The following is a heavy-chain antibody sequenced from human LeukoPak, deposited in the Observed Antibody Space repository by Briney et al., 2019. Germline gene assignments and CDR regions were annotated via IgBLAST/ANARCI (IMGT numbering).Heavy chain of an antibody. V-gene: IGHV1-2*02. CDR1: GYTFTGYY. J-gene: IGHJ5*02. D-gene: IGHD3-10*01. CDR2: INPNSGGT. CDR3: AGDFGSGSYYKTAAWFDP. Sequence: ASVKVSCKASGYTFTGYYMHWVRQAPGQGLEWMGWINPNSGGTNYAQKFQGRVTMTRDTSISTAYMELSRLRSDDTAVYYCAGDFGSGSYYKTAAWFDPWGQGTLVTVSS.